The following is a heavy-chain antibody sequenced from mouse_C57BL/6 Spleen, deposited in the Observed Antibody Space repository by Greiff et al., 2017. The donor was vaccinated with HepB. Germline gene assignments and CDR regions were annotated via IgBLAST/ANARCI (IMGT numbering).Heavy chain of an antibody. J-gene: IGHJ4*01. CDR3: ARRDDGYYYAMDY. D-gene: IGHD2-3*01. CDR2: IDPSDSYT. CDR1: GYTFTSYW. V-gene: IGHV1-50*01. Sequence: VQLQQPGAELVKPGASVKLSCKASGYTFTSYWMRWVKQRPGQGLEWIGEIDPSDSYTNYNQKFKGKATLTVDTSSSTAYMQLSSLTSEDSAVYYCARRDDGYYYAMDYWGQGTSVTVSS.